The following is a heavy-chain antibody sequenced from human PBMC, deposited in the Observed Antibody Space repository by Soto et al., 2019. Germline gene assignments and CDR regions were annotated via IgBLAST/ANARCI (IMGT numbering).Heavy chain of an antibody. CDR1: GFTFSSYG. CDR3: ARSSYCSSTSCYAPSPYDAFDI. V-gene: IGHV3-33*01. CDR2: IWYDGSNK. J-gene: IGHJ3*02. Sequence: GGSLRLSCAASGFTFSSYGMHWVRQAPGKGLEWVAVIWYDGSNKYYADSVKGRFTISRDNSKNTLYLQMNSLRAEDTAVYYCARSSYCSSTSCYAPSPYDAFDIWGQGTMVTVSS. D-gene: IGHD2-2*01.